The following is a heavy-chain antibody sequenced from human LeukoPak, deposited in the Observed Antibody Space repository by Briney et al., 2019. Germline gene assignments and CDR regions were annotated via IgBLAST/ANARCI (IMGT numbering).Heavy chain of an antibody. D-gene: IGHD4-23*01. V-gene: IGHV4-30-4*01. CDR3: ARVVSRWPYYFDY. Sequence: PSETLSLTCTVSGGSISSGDYYWSWIRQPPGKGLEWIGYIYYSGSTYYNPSLKSRVTISVDTSKNRFSLKLSSVTAADTAVYYCARVVSRWPYYFDYWGQGTLVTVSS. CDR1: GGSISSGDYY. CDR2: IYYSGST. J-gene: IGHJ4*02.